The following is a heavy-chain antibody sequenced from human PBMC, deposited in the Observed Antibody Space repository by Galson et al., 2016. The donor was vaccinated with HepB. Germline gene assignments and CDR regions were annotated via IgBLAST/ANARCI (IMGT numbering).Heavy chain of an antibody. D-gene: IGHD3-10*01. CDR2: IYLTGGT. CDR3: ARVTRAMVRGAHFDY. CDR1: GGSISSSSHY. V-gene: IGHV4-39*07. J-gene: IGHJ4*02. Sequence: SETLSLTCSVSGGSISSSSHYWAYIRQPPGKGLEWIGSIYLTGGTYYNPFLRSRVTLAIDTSKNQFFLKMTSVTAADMAVYYCARVTRAMVRGAHFDYWGQGTLVMFSS.